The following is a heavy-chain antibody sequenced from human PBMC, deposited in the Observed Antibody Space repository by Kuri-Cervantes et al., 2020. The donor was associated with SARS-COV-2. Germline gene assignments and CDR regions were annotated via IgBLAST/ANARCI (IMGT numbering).Heavy chain of an antibody. D-gene: IGHD6-13*01. CDR2: IYYSGST. Sequence: SVTLSPTCTVSGGSISSYYWSWIRQPPGKGLEWIGYIYYSGSTNYNPSLKSRVTISVDTSKNQFSLKLSSVTAADTAVYYCARGSSSWDFDYWGQGTLVTVSS. V-gene: IGHV4-59*01. CDR1: GGSISSYY. J-gene: IGHJ4*02. CDR3: ARGSSSWDFDY.